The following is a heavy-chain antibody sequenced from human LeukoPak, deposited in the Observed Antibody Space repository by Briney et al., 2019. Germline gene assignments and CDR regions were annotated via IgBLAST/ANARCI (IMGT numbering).Heavy chain of an antibody. CDR3: AKDRGSPVVVTAFDY. Sequence: GGSLRLSCAASGFTFDDYAMTWVRQAPGKGLEWVSTISGSGGSTYNADSVKGRFTISRDNSKNTLYLQMNSLKAEDTAVYYCAKDRGSPVVVTAFDYWGQGTLVTVSS. CDR2: ISGSGGST. V-gene: IGHV3-23*01. J-gene: IGHJ4*02. CDR1: GFTFDDYA. D-gene: IGHD2-21*02.